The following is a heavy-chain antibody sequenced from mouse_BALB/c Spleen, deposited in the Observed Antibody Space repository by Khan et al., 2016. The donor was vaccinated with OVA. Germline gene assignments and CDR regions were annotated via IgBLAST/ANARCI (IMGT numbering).Heavy chain of an antibody. J-gene: IGHJ2*01. CDR3: ARIAA. Sequence: VQLKQSGAELVKPGASVKLSCTASGFNIKDTYMHWVKQRPEKGLEWIGRIDPANGNTKYDQKFQGKATITVDTSSNTAYLQLRSLTSEDTAVYYCARIAAWGQGTTVTVSA. CDR2: IDPANGNT. V-gene: IGHV14-3*02. CDR1: GFNIKDTY. D-gene: IGHD1-1*01.